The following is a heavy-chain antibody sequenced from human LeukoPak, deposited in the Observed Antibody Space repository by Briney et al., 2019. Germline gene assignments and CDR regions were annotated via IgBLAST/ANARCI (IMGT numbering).Heavy chain of an antibody. CDR2: IYYSGST. J-gene: IGHJ4*02. D-gene: IGHD3-16*01. CDR1: GGSISSSSYY. Sequence: PSETLSLTRTVSGGSISSSSYYWGWIRQPPGKGLEWIGSIYYSGSTYYNPSLKSRVTISVDTSKNQFSLKLSSVTAADTAVYYCARTSLGLAFDYWGQGTLVTVSS. V-gene: IGHV4-39*01. CDR3: ARTSLGLAFDY.